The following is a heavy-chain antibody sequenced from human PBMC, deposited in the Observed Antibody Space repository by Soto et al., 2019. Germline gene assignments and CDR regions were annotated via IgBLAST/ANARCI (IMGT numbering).Heavy chain of an antibody. V-gene: IGHV1-18*01. J-gene: IGHJ6*02. CDR3: ARGGRHDSSGYYLPFSGMDV. D-gene: IGHD3-22*01. Sequence: QVQLVQSGAEVKKPGASVKVSCKASGYTFTSYGISWVRQAPGQGLEWMGRISAYNGNTNYAQKLQGRVTMTTDTSTSTAYXXLRSLRSDDTAVYYCARGGRHDSSGYYLPFSGMDVWGQGTTVTVSS. CDR1: GYTFTSYG. CDR2: ISAYNGNT.